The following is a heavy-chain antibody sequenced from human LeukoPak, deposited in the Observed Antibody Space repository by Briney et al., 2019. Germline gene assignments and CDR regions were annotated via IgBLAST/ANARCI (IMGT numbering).Heavy chain of an antibody. V-gene: IGHV4-4*07. CDR3: ARDPFESRNTYGLFDF. D-gene: IGHD3-16*01. CDR2: IYDSGCT. J-gene: IGHJ4*02. CDR1: GGFMRSSY. Sequence: SETLSLICSVCGGFMRSSYWSWMRKPAKKALEWIGRIYDSGCTKYNPSLKRRVTMSVDTSKNQFDLKLSSVTAADPAVYYCARDPFESRNTYGLFDFWGQGTLVTVSS.